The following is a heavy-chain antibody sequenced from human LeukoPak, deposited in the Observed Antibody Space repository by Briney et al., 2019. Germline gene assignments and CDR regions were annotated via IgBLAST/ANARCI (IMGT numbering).Heavy chain of an antibody. Sequence: GGSLRLSCAASGSTFSNYWMHWVRQAPRKGLVWVSRINSDEITTTYADSVKGRFTISRDNAKNTLYLQMNSLRADDTAVYYCARGRLYTSTWLTGYWGQGTLVTVSS. V-gene: IGHV3-74*01. CDR1: GSTFSNYW. D-gene: IGHD6-13*01. J-gene: IGHJ4*02. CDR3: ARGRLYTSTWLTGY. CDR2: INSDEITT.